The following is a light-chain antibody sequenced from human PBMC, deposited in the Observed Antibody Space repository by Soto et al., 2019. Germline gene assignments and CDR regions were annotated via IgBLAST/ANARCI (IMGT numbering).Light chain of an antibody. Sequence: EIVLTQSPATLSLSPGERATLSCRASQSVGSYLAWYQQKPGRAPRLLIYDASNRATGIPARFSGGGSGTDFALAISRLEHEDFAVYYCQQHSNWPWTFGQGTKVEIK. CDR1: QSVGSY. V-gene: IGKV3-11*01. CDR3: QQHSNWPWT. CDR2: DAS. J-gene: IGKJ1*01.